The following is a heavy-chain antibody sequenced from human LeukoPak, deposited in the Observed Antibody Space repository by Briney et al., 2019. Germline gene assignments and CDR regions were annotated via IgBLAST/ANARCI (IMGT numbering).Heavy chain of an antibody. J-gene: IGHJ4*02. CDR3: ARDGSSYSFGEHDY. D-gene: IGHD3-10*01. CDR2: IYTSGST. Sequence: SETLSLTCTVSGGSISSYYWSWIRQPAGKGLEWIGRIYTSGSTNYNPSLKSRVTMSVDTSKNQFSLKLSSVTAADTAVYYCARDGSSYSFGEHDYWGQGTLVTVSS. CDR1: GGSISSYY. V-gene: IGHV4-4*07.